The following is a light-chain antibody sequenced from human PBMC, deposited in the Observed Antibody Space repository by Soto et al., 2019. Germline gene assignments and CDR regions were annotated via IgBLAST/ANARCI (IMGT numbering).Light chain of an antibody. CDR2: DAS. CDR3: QQRSNWPRLT. Sequence: EIVLTQSPATLSLSPGERATLSCRASQSVSSYLAWYQQKPGQAPRLLIYDASNRATGIPARCSGSGSGTDFTLTIGSLEPEDFAVYYCQQRSNWPRLTFGGGTKVEIK. CDR1: QSVSSY. J-gene: IGKJ4*01. V-gene: IGKV3-11*01.